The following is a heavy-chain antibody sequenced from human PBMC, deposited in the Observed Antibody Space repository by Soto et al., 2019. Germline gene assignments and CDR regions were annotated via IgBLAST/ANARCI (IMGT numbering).Heavy chain of an antibody. D-gene: IGHD2-21*01. V-gene: IGHV1-18*01. CDR2: IIPYNDNT. CDR3: ARKPYSHYYGMDV. Sequence: EASVKVSCKASGYIFSDYGINWVRLAPGQGLEWMGWIIPYNDNTKYAENFQGRVTLTTDTSTNTVYMELRSLTPDDTGVYFCARKPYSHYYGMDVWGQGTSVTVSS. J-gene: IGHJ6*02. CDR1: GYIFSDYG.